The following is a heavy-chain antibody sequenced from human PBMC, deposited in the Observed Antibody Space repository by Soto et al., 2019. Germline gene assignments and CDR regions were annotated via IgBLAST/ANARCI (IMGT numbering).Heavy chain of an antibody. CDR1: GYTFSNYN. CDR2: INADSGDT. Sequence: GASVKVSCKASGYTFSNYNIHWVRQVPGQRLEWMGCINADSGDTKYSQNFQGRFTLSRDNAKSTVYLQMNSLRAEDTAVYYCARDRIPTGMDVWGQGTTVTVSS. V-gene: IGHV1-3*01. CDR3: ARDRIPTGMDV. J-gene: IGHJ6*02.